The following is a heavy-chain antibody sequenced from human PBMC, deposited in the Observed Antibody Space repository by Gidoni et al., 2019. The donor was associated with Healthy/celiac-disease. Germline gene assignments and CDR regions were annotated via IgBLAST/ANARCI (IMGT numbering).Heavy chain of an antibody. CDR2: ISSSGSTI. CDR1: GFTFSDYY. D-gene: IGHD6-13*01. J-gene: IGHJ5*02. V-gene: IGHV3-11*01. Sequence: QVQLLESGGGLVKPGGSLSLSCAPSGFTFSDYYMSWIRQAPGKGLEWVSYISSSGSTIYYADSVKGRFTISRDNAKNSLYLQMNSLRAEDTAVYYCARDLRAAAGHNWFDPWGQGTLVTVSS. CDR3: ARDLRAAAGHNWFDP.